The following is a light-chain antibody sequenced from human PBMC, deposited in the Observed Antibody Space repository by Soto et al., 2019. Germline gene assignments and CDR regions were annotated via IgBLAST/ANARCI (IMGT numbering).Light chain of an antibody. J-gene: IGLJ3*02. CDR3: ETWDSMIQV. V-gene: IGLV4-60*02. Sequence: QSVLTQSSSAAASLGSSVKLTCTLSSGHSSYIITWHQQQPGKAPRSLMKLEGRGGYSKESCVPDRFSGSSSGAHRYHTITNLQLEDEAEYYCETWDSMIQVFGGGTKL. CDR1: SGHSSYI. CDR2: LEGRGGY.